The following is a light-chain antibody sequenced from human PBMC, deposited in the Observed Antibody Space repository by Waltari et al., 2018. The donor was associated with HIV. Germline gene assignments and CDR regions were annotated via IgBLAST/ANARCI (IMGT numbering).Light chain of an antibody. J-gene: IGLJ2*01. Sequence: QSALTQPPSVSGSPGQSVTISCTGTSGDLGSYNRVSWYRQPPDSAPKLIIYGVNNRPSGVPDRFSGSKSANPASLTITGLQAEDEADYYCCSYTSSSTRVFGGGTKLTVL. CDR2: GVN. V-gene: IGLV2-18*02. CDR3: CSYTSSSTRV. CDR1: SGDLGSYNR.